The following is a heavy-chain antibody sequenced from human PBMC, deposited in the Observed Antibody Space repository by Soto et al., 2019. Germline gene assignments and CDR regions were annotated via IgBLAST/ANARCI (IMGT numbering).Heavy chain of an antibody. V-gene: IGHV3-30*13. CDR2: ISFDGTKI. D-gene: IGHD5-18*01. Sequence: QVELVESGGGVVQPGRSLRLSCAASGFTFSSFGMHWVRQAPGKGLQWVAVISFDGTKIYYADSVKGRFTISRDSSKNRLYLQMNSLRAEDTAVYYCARDFTAMVNDFSYFHGMYVWGQGTTVAVS. CDR3: ARDFTAMVNDFSYFHGMYV. J-gene: IGHJ6*02. CDR1: GFTFSSFG.